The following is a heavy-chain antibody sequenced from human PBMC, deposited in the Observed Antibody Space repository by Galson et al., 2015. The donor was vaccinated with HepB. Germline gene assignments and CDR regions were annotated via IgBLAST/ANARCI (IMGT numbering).Heavy chain of an antibody. V-gene: IGHV3-23*01. D-gene: IGHD3-22*01. CDR1: GFTFQYNA. CDR2: ISAAGGTT. CDR3: AKGGPFYYDSSKFDY. Sequence: SLRLSCAASGFTFQYNAMSWVRQAPGRGLEWISAISAAGGTTYYADSVKGRFTISRDNSKNTLYLQLSSLRPEDTATYYCAKGGPFYYDSSKFDYWGQGTLVTVSS. J-gene: IGHJ4*02.